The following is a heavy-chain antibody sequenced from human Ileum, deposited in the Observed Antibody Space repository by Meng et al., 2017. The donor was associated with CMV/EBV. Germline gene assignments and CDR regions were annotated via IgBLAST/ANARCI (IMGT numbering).Heavy chain of an antibody. CDR3: GGDRLPGHSGSYPLGY. D-gene: IGHD1-26*01. CDR2: ISAYNGNT. V-gene: IGHV1-18*01. J-gene: IGHJ4*02. CDR1: GYSFTSYG. Sequence: ASVKVSCKASGYSFTSYGINWVRQAPGQGLEWRGWISAYNGNTKYAQKPQGRVTMTTDTSTSTAYMEQRSLRSDDTAVYYCGGDRLPGHSGSYPLGYWGQGTLVTVSS.